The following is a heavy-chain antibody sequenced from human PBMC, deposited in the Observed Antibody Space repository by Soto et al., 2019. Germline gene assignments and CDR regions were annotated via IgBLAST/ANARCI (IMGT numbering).Heavy chain of an antibody. Sequence: SQTLSLTCVISGDSVSSDSAAWNWIRQSPSRGLEWLGGPYFRSKWYNDDVISRKGVLLINPDTSRNQFSLQLDSVTPEDTAVHYWSSESFSSVTYGMDVWGQRTTATVSS. CDR3: SSESFSSVTYGMDV. V-gene: IGHV6-1*01. CDR1: GDSVSSDSAA. J-gene: IGHJ6*02. D-gene: IGHD4-17*01. CDR2: PYFRSKWYN.